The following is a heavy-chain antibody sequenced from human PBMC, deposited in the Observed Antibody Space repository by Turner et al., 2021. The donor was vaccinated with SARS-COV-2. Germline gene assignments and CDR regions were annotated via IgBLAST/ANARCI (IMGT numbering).Heavy chain of an antibody. D-gene: IGHD1-26*01. Sequence: EVQLVEAGGGLVRPGGSLSLCCAASGFTFSSSEFQWVRQAPGRGLEWVSAIGTIDDSYYPGSVKGRFTISRENAKNSLYLQMDILTAGDTAIYYCVREVRGSYWNDWYFDLWGRGTLVTVSP. CDR2: IGTIDDS. CDR1: GFTFSSSE. V-gene: IGHV3-13*01. J-gene: IGHJ2*01. CDR3: VREVRGSYWNDWYFDL.